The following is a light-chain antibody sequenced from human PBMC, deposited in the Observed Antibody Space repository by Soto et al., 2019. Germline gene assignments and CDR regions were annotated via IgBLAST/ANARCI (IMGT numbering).Light chain of an antibody. CDR3: QQYGYLVT. J-gene: IGKJ4*01. V-gene: IGKV3-20*01. CDR1: QSITNNY. CDR2: GAS. Sequence: EIVLTQSPGTLSLSPGERATLSGRASQSITNNYLAWYQQKPGRAHRLLIYGASSRATGIPDRFSGSGSGTDFTLTIRRLEPEDFAMYYCQQYGYLVTFGGGTKVEI.